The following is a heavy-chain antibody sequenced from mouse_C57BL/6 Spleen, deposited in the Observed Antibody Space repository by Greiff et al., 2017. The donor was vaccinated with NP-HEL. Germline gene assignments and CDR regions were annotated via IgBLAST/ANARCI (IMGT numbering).Heavy chain of an antibody. V-gene: IGHV1-52*01. CDR3: ARRNWGAMDY. J-gene: IGHJ4*01. CDR1: GYTFTSYW. D-gene: IGHD4-1*01. CDR2: IDPSDSET. Sequence: QVQLQQPGAELVRPGSSVKLSCKASGYTFTSYWMHWVKQRPIQGLEWIGNIDPSDSETHYNQKFKDKATLTVDKSSSTAYMQLSSLTSEDSAVYYCARRNWGAMDYWGQGTSVTVSS.